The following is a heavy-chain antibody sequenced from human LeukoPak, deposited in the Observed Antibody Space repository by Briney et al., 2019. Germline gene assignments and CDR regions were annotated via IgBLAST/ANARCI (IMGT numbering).Heavy chain of an antibody. CDR3: ARDCATGGGDCGKHDY. CDR1: GFTFSSYE. Sequence: GGSLRLSCAASGFTFSSYEMNWVRQAPGKGLEWVSYISSSGSTIYYADSVKGRFTISRDNAKNSLYLQMNSLRAEDTAVYYCARDCATGGGDCGKHDYWGQGTLVTVSS. J-gene: IGHJ4*02. V-gene: IGHV3-48*03. CDR2: ISSSGSTI. D-gene: IGHD2-21*02.